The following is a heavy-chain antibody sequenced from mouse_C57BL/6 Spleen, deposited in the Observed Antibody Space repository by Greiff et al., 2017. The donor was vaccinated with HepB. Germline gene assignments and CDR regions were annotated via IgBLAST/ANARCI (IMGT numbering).Heavy chain of an antibody. CDR2: INPNNGGT. V-gene: IGHV1-18*01. Sequence: EVHLVESGPELVKPGASVKIPCKASGYTFTDYNMDWVKQSHGKSLEWIGDINPNNGGTIYNQKFKGKATLTVDKSSSTAYMELRSLTSEDTAVYYCARKGAHRYFDVWGTGTTVTVSS. CDR3: ARKGAHRYFDV. J-gene: IGHJ1*03. CDR1: GYTFTDYN.